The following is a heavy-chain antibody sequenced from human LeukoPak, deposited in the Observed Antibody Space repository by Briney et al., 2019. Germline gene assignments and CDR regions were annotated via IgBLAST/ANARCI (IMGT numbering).Heavy chain of an antibody. CDR2: IRYDGSNK. Sequence: GGSLRLSCAASGFTFSSYGMHWVRQAPGKGLEWVAFIRYDGSNKYYADSVEGRFTISRDNSKNTLYLQMNSLRAEDTAVYYCAKVHRNYYMDVWGKGTTVTISS. CDR1: GFTFSSYG. J-gene: IGHJ6*03. D-gene: IGHD2-21*01. CDR3: AKVHRNYYMDV. V-gene: IGHV3-30*02.